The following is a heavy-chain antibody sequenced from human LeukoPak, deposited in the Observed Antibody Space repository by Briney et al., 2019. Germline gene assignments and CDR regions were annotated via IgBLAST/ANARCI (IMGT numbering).Heavy chain of an antibody. V-gene: IGHV4-34*01. D-gene: IGHD6-19*01. Sequence: SETLSLTRAVYGGSFSGYYWSWIRQPPGKGLEWIGEINHSGSTNYNPSLKSRVTISVDTSKNQFSLKLSSVTAADTAVYYCARETGYSSGRKRRPHMDVWGKGTTVTVSS. CDR3: ARETGYSSGRKRRPHMDV. CDR1: GGSFSGYY. J-gene: IGHJ6*04. CDR2: INHSGST.